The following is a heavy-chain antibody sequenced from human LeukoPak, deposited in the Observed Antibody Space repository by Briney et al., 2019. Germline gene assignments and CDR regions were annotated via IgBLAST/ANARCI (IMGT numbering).Heavy chain of an antibody. V-gene: IGHV3-11*06. CDR1: GFTFSDYY. CDR2: ISSSSSYT. CDR3: ARRASSSWSYYFDY. D-gene: IGHD6-13*01. Sequence: GGSLRLSCAASGFTFSDYYMSWIRQAPGKGLEWVSYISSSSSYTNYADSVKGRFTMSRDNAKNSLYLQMNSLRAEDTAVYYCARRASSSWSYYFDYWGQGTLVTVSS. J-gene: IGHJ4*02.